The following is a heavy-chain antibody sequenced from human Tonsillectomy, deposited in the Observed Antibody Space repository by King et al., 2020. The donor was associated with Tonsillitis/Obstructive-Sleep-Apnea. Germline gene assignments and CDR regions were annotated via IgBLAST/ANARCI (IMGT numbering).Heavy chain of an antibody. V-gene: IGHV3-23*04. CDR3: AKSQRVREGYYYSGMAV. Sequence: VQLVESGGGLVQPGGSLRLSCAASRFTFSSYAMTWGRQAPGKGLEWVSGISGSGGSTYYADSVKGRVTISRDNSKNTLYLQMNSMRAGDTAVYYCAKSQRVREGYYYSGMAVWGQGTTVTVSS. CDR2: ISGSGGST. J-gene: IGHJ6*02. CDR1: RFTFSSYA. D-gene: IGHD1-26*01.